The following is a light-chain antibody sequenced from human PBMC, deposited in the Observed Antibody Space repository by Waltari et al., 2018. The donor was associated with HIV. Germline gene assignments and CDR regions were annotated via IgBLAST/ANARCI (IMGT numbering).Light chain of an antibody. J-gene: IGLJ3*02. Sequence: QSVLTQPPSAPGTPGPRVTISCAGSSSNIATNTVKRYPQHPGTAPNLLIYTNKQRPSGVPARFSGAKSGTSASLAISGLQSDDDADYYCATWDDSLNGWVFGGGTRLTVL. V-gene: IGLV1-44*01. CDR3: ATWDDSLNGWV. CDR1: SSNIATNT. CDR2: TNK.